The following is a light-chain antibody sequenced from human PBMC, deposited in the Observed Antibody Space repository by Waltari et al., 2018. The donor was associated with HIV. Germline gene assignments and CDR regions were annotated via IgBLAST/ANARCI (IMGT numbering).Light chain of an antibody. CDR3: QSTDFDGTWV. CDR1: SLPKRY. V-gene: IGLV3-25*03. CDR2: KDI. Sequence: SYDLTQTPSVSVSPGKPARTNCSRGSLPKRYSSWYRQKAGQAPVLLIYKDIERPSGIPERISGSESGTGVTLTISGVQAGDEGDYFCQSTDFDGTWVFGGGTKLTVL. J-gene: IGLJ3*02.